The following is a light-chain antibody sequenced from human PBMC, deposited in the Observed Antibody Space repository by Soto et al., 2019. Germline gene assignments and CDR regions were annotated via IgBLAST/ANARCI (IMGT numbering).Light chain of an antibody. CDR2: AAS. Sequence: DIRMTQSPSTLSASVGDRVTITCRASQSVGSWLAWYQQKPGKAPKLLIYAASSLQSGVPSRFSGSGSGTDFTLTISSLQPEDFATYYCQQSYSTAWTFGQGTKVEIK. J-gene: IGKJ1*01. CDR3: QQSYSTAWT. CDR1: QSVGSW. V-gene: IGKV1-39*01.